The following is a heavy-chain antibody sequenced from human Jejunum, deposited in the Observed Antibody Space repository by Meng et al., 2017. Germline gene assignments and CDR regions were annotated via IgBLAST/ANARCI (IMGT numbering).Heavy chain of an antibody. Sequence: QVQLQESGPGLVKPSDTLSLTCAVSGNSGSSNNWWGWIRQPPGKGLEWIGDIYNSGTTYYSPSLKSRVTMSVDTSKNQFSLKLSAVTAAETAVYYCARLGRGIAAAEGGVYWGQGTLVTVSS. J-gene: IGHJ4*02. V-gene: IGHV4-28*01. CDR1: GNSGSSNNW. CDR2: IYNSGTT. CDR3: ARLGRGIAAAEGGVY. D-gene: IGHD6-13*01.